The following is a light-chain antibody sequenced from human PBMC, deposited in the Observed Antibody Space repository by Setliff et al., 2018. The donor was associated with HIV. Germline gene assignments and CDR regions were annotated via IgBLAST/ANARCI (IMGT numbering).Light chain of an antibody. CDR1: NSNIGAYNY. CDR3: SSYITNSTSYV. CDR2: DVN. J-gene: IGLJ1*01. Sequence: QSALTQPVSVSGSPGQSITISCSGTNSNIGAYNYVSWYQQHPGTAPKLMIYDVNNRPSGVSNRFSGSKSGNTASLTISGLQAEDEADYYCSSYITNSTSYVFGTGTKVTV. V-gene: IGLV2-14*03.